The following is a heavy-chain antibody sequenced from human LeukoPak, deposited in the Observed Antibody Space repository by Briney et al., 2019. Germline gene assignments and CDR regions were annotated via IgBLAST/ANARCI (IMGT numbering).Heavy chain of an antibody. Sequence: PSETLSLTCAVFGGSFSGYYWSWIRQPPGKGLEWIGEINHSGSTNYDPSLKSRVGISVDTSKNQFSLKLSSVTAADTAVYYCARRNGQDIVPTFRRRYYFDYWGQGTLVTVSS. J-gene: IGHJ4*02. CDR3: ARRNGQDIVPTFRRRYYFDY. V-gene: IGHV4-34*01. CDR1: GGSFSGYY. CDR2: INHSGST. D-gene: IGHD5-12*01.